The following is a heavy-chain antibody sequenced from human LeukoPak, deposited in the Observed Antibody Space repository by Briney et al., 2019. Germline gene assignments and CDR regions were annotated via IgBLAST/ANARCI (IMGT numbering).Heavy chain of an antibody. CDR1: GFTFSSYG. CDR3: AKTALAVAGIVPVESELDY. Sequence: GRSLSLSCAASGFTFSSYGMHWVRQAPGKGLEWVAVISYDGSNKYYADSVKGRFTISRDNSKNTLYLQMNSLRAEDTAVYYCAKTALAVAGIVPVESELDYWGQGTLVTVSS. V-gene: IGHV3-30*18. J-gene: IGHJ4*02. CDR2: ISYDGSNK. D-gene: IGHD6-19*01.